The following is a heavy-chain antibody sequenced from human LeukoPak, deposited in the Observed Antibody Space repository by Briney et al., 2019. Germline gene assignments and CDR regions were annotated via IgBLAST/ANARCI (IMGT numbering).Heavy chain of an antibody. CDR2: ISYDGSNK. D-gene: IGHD3-22*01. Sequence: GRSLRLSCAASGFTFSSYGMHWVRQAPGKGLEWVAVISYDGSNKYYADSVKGRFTISRDNSKNTLYLQMNSLRVEDTAVYYCARDSSGYQWGQGTLVTVSS. J-gene: IGHJ4*02. V-gene: IGHV3-30*03. CDR3: ARDSSGYQ. CDR1: GFTFSSYG.